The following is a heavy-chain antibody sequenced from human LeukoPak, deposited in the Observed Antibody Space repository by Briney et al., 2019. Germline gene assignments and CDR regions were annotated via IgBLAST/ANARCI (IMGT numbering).Heavy chain of an antibody. V-gene: IGHV3-74*01. Sequence: GGSLKLSCAASGFTFSNYWMHWIRQVPGKGLVWVSHIKYDGSATNYADSVKGRFTISRDNAKNTLYLQMNSLRAEDTAVYYCVSGSLQSGYNFDYWGQGALVTVSS. D-gene: IGHD3-3*01. CDR3: VSGSLQSGYNFDY. CDR1: GFTFSNYW. J-gene: IGHJ4*02. CDR2: IKYDGSAT.